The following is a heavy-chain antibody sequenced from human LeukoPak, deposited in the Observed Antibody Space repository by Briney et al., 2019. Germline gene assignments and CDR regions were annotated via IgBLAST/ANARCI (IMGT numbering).Heavy chain of an antibody. Sequence: SQTLSLTCAVSGGSISSGGYYWSWIRQPQGKGLEWIVYIYHSGSTYYNPSLKSRVTISVDRSKNQFSLKLSSVTAADTAVYYCASYLNSSPYYFDYWGQGTLVTVSS. J-gene: IGHJ4*02. CDR3: ASYLNSSPYYFDY. CDR2: IYHSGST. CDR1: GGSISSGGYY. D-gene: IGHD6-6*01. V-gene: IGHV4-30-2*01.